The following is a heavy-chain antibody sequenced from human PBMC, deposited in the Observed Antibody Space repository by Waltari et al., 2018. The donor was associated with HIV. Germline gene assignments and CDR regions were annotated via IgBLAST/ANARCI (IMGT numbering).Heavy chain of an antibody. D-gene: IGHD3-22*01. Sequence: QVQLQESGPGLVKPSETLSLICSFSGCPPSGYYLTWIRQPPGKGLEWIGYVHGSGSTKYNPSLQSRVTISIDTSKNQVSLALNSVTAADTAVYFCARVKASYYDGSGFYFLDYWGQGTLVTVSS. CDR1: GCPPSGYY. CDR2: VHGSGST. V-gene: IGHV4-59*01. J-gene: IGHJ4*02. CDR3: ARVKASYYDGSGFYFLDY.